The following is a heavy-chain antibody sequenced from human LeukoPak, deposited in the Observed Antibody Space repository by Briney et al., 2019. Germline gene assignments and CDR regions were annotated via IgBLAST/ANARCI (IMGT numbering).Heavy chain of an antibody. D-gene: IGHD5-18*01. J-gene: IGHJ4*02. CDR1: ELTFSIFT. CDR3: ARADWDTAMIDY. CDR2: ISSSSSYI. V-gene: IGHV3-21*01. Sequence: GGSLRLSCAASELTFSIFTMNWVRQAPGKGLGWVSSISSSSSYIYYADSVRGRFTISRDNAKNSLYLQMNSLRAEDTAVYYCARADWDTAMIDYWGQGTLVTVSS.